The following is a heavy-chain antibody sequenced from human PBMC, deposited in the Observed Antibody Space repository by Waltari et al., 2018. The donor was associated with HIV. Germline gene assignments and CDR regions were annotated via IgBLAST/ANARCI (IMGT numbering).Heavy chain of an antibody. D-gene: IGHD6-19*01. CDR3: ATLVSSGWYYFDY. CDR1: GFTFSSYS. CDR2: ISSSSSYR. J-gene: IGHJ4*02. V-gene: IGHV3-21*01. Sequence: EVQLVESGGGLVKPGGSLRLSCAASGFTFSSYSMNWVRQAPGKGREWVSSISSSSSYRSYADSVKGRFTISRDNAKNSLYLQMNSLRAEDTAVYYCATLVSSGWYYFDYWGQGTLVTVSS.